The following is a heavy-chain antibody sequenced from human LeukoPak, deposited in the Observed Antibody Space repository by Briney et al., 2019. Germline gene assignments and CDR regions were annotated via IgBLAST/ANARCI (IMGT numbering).Heavy chain of an antibody. D-gene: IGHD3-16*01. J-gene: IGHJ6*02. CDR2: ISGGGVTT. CDR1: GFTSIAYA. CDR3: ARNQQLGGHSYYYYGMDV. Sequence: GGSLRLSCVGSGFTSIAYALTWARQAPGKGLEWVSGISGGGVTTYYADSVKGRFTISGDNSKNILYLQMNSLRADDTAIYYCARNQQLGGHSYYYYGMDVWGRGTTVTVSS. V-gene: IGHV3-23*01.